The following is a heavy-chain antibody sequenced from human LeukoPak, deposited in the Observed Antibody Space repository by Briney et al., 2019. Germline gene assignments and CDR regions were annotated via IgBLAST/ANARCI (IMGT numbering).Heavy chain of an antibody. V-gene: IGHV3-30*02. Sequence: PGGSLRLSCAASGFTFSSYAMHWVRQAPGKGLEWVAFIRYDGSNKYYADSVKGRFTISRDNSKNTLYLQMNSLRAEDTAVYYCAKDRSPPLYYYDSSGPLDYWGQGTLVTVSS. J-gene: IGHJ4*02. D-gene: IGHD3-22*01. CDR3: AKDRSPPLYYYDSSGPLDY. CDR2: IRYDGSNK. CDR1: GFTFSSYA.